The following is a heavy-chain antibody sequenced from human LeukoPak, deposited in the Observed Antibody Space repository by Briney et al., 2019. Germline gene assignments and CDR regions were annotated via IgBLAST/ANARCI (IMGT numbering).Heavy chain of an antibody. Sequence: QAGGSLRLSCAASGFPFSSYAMSWVRQAPGKGLEWVSAIGVGGGSTYYADSVKGRFTISRDNSKNTLYLQVNSLRAEDTAVCYCAKDRVEGGSNPLDWGQGTLVTVSS. CDR1: GFPFSSYA. J-gene: IGHJ4*02. CDR3: AKDRVEGGSNPLD. CDR2: IGVGGGST. V-gene: IGHV3-23*01. D-gene: IGHD4-23*01.